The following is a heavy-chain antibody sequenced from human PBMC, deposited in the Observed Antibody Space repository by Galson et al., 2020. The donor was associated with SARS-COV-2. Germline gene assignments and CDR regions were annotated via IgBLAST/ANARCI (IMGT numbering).Heavy chain of an antibody. CDR3: VVLGSGYYYDDYYYGMDV. CDR2: MNPNSGNT. Sequence: GESLKISCKASGYTFTSYDINWVRQATGQGLEWMGWMNPNSGNTGYAQKFQGRVTMTRNTSISTAYMELSSLRSEDTAVYYCVVLGSGYYYDDYYYGMDVWGQGTTVTVSS. CDR1: GYTFTSYD. J-gene: IGHJ6*02. V-gene: IGHV1-8*01. D-gene: IGHD3-22*01.